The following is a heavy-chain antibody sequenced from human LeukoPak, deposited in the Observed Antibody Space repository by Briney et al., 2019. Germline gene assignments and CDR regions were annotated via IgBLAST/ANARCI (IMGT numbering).Heavy chain of an antibody. D-gene: IGHD4-17*01. V-gene: IGHV3-23*01. CDR3: AKLLNDYGDYYFDY. J-gene: IGHJ4*02. CDR2: ISGSGGST. CDR1: GFTFSSYG. Sequence: GGTLRLSCAASGFTFSSYGVSWVRQAPGKGLEWVSGISGSGGSTYYADSVKGRFTISRDNSKNTLYLQMNSLRAEDTAVYYCAKLLNDYGDYYFDYWGQGTLVTVSS.